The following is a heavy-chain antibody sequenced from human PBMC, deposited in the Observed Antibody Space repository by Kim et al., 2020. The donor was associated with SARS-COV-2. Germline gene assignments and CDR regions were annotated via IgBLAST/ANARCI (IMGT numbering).Heavy chain of an antibody. Sequence: EPGQGRYTIARDNAKNSLYLKMNSVRAEDTAVYYCARVASGGTAGYYFDSWGQGTLVTVSS. V-gene: IGHV3-11*03. CDR3: ARVASGGTAGYYFDS. D-gene: IGHD1-26*01. J-gene: IGHJ4*02.